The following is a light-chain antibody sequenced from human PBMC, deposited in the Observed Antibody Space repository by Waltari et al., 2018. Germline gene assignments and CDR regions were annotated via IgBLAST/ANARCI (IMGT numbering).Light chain of an antibody. Sequence: DIVMTHSPDSLAVSLGERATINCKSSQSVLYSSNSQNYLAWYQQKPGQPPKLPIYWASTRESGVPDRFSGSESGTDFTLTISSLQAEDVAVYYCQQYYSTPWTFGQGTKVEIK. CDR1: QSVLYSSNSQNY. J-gene: IGKJ1*01. CDR2: WAS. V-gene: IGKV4-1*01. CDR3: QQYYSTPWT.